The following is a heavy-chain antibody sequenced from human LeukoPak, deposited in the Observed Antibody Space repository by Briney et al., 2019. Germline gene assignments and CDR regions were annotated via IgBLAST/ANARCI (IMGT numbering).Heavy chain of an antibody. D-gene: IGHD7-27*01. Sequence: GRSLRLSCAASEFIFSSYGMLWVRQAPGKRVEWVAVISFDGSKKYYADSAKGRFTISRDNYKNTLYLQMNSLRAEDTAVYHCAKERGTGDLGHYYHYGMDVWGQGTTVTVSS. CDR1: EFIFSSYG. CDR2: ISFDGSKK. V-gene: IGHV3-30*18. J-gene: IGHJ6*02. CDR3: AKERGTGDLGHYYHYGMDV.